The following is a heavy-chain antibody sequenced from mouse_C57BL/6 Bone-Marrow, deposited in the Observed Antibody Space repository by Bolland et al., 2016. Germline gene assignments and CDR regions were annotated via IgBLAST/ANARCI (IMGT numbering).Heavy chain of an antibody. CDR3: ARHPLRSFAY. Sequence: YYPDSVKGRFTISRDNAKNTLYLQMSSLKSEDTAMYYCARHPLRSFAYWGQGTLV. V-gene: IGHV5-6*01. J-gene: IGHJ3*01.